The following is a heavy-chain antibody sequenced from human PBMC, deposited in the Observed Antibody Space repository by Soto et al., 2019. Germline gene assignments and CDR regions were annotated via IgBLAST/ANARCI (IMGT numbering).Heavy chain of an antibody. V-gene: IGHV3-7*05. Sequence: EVQLVESGGGLVQPGGSLRLSCAASGFTFSSYWMSWVRQAPGKGLEWVANIKQDGSEKYYVDSVKGRFTISRDNAKNSLYLQMNSLRAEDTAVYYCARDRIAAANEYFQHWGQGTLVTVS. CDR3: ARDRIAAANEYFQH. J-gene: IGHJ1*01. D-gene: IGHD6-13*01. CDR2: IKQDGSEK. CDR1: GFTFSSYW.